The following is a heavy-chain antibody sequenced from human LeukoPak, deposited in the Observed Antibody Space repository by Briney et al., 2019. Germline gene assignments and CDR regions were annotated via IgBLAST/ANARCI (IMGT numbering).Heavy chain of an antibody. CDR1: GFTFTGHT. Sequence: PGGSLRLSCAASGFTFTGHTMTWLRQAPGKGLEWVSIIGGRDDRTYYADSVKGRFTISRDNSKNILYLQMSSLRAEDTAVYYCAKDPNPFYDFWSGYKWGQGTLVTVSS. J-gene: IGHJ4*02. CDR2: IGGRDDRT. CDR3: AKDPNPFYDFWSGYK. D-gene: IGHD3-3*01. V-gene: IGHV3-23*01.